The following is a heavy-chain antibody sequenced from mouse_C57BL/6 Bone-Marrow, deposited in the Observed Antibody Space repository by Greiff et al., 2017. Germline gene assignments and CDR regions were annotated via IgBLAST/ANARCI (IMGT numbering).Heavy chain of an antibody. V-gene: IGHV1-82*01. D-gene: IGHD1-1*01. CDR2: IYPGDGDT. J-gene: IGHJ2*01. CDR3: AREATVVPFDY. CDR1: GYAFSSSW. Sequence: QVQLQQSGPELVKPGASVKISCKASGYAFSSSWMNWVKQRPGKGLEWIGRIYPGDGDTNYNGKFKGKATLTADKSSSTAHMQLSSLTSEDSAVYFCAREATVVPFDYWGQGTTLTVSS.